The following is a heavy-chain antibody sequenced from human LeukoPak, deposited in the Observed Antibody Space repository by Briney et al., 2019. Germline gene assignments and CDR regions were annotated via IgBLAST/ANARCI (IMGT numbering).Heavy chain of an antibody. CDR1: GFTFSSYE. Sequence: PGGSLRLSCAASGFTFSSYEMNWVRQAPGKGLEWVSHISSSGSTIYYADSVKGRFTISRDNAKNSLYLQMNSLRAEDTAVYYCAKDYSKTSYYGSGTYYRPNWFDPWGQGTLVTVSS. CDR2: ISSSGSTI. CDR3: AKDYSKTSYYGSGTYYRPNWFDP. D-gene: IGHD3-10*01. J-gene: IGHJ5*02. V-gene: IGHV3-48*03.